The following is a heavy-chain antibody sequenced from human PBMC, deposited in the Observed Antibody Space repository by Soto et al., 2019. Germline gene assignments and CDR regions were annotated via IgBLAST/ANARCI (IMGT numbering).Heavy chain of an antibody. D-gene: IGHD4-17*01. CDR1: GFTVSNSY. V-gene: IGHV3-66*02. Sequence: GGSLRLSCAASGFTVSNSYMSWVRQAPGKGLEWVSAIYSGGSTYYADSVKGRFTISRDNSKNTLYLQMNSLRAEGTAVYYCAKEVTYGGNYYGMDVWSQGTTVTVSS. J-gene: IGHJ6*02. CDR3: AKEVTYGGNYYGMDV. CDR2: IYSGGST.